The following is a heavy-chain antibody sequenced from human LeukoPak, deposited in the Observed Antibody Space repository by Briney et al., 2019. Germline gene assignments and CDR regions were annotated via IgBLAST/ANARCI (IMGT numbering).Heavy chain of an antibody. CDR3: ARIVVGVTGNDY. J-gene: IGHJ4*02. D-gene: IGHD2-2*01. V-gene: IGHV3-7*03. CDR2: IKEDGSVK. CDR1: GFTFSSYW. Sequence: PGGSLRLSCAASGFTFSSYWMSWLRQTPGKGLEWMANIKEDGSVKSYVDSVKGRFIISRDNTKNTLYLQMNSLRAEDTALYYCARIVVGVTGNDYWGQGTLVTVSS.